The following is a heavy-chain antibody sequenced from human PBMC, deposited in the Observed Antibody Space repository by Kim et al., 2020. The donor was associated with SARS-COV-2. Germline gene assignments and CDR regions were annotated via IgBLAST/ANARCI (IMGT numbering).Heavy chain of an antibody. D-gene: IGHD3-10*01. Sequence: RGSLRLSCAASGFIFRNFGIHWVRQAPGKGLEWVAFISNDDTFTTYADSVKGRFTISRDYGENTVYLQMDSLFAGDTALYYCARPSSSHFDFWGQGTLVTVSS. V-gene: IGHV3-33*01. CDR3: ARPSSSHFDF. J-gene: IGHJ4*02. CDR2: ISNDDTFT. CDR1: GFIFRNFG.